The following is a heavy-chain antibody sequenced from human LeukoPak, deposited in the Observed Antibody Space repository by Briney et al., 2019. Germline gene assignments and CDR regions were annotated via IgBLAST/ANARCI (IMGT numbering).Heavy chain of an antibody. Sequence: SQTLSLTCAVSGGSISSGGYSWSWIRQPPGKGLEWIGYIYHSGSTYYNPSLKSRVTISVDRSKNQFSLKLSPVTAADTAVYYCARASDFWSGYYHNWFDPWGQGTLVTVSS. J-gene: IGHJ5*02. D-gene: IGHD3-3*01. CDR2: IYHSGST. CDR3: ARASDFWSGYYHNWFDP. V-gene: IGHV4-30-2*01. CDR1: GGSISSGGYS.